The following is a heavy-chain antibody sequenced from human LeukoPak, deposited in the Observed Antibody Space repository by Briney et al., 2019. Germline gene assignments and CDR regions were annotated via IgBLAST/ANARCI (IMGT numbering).Heavy chain of an antibody. Sequence: ASVKVSCKASGGTFSSYAISWVRQAPGQGLEWMGGIIPIFGTANYAQKFQGRVTITADKSTSTAYMELSSLRSEDTAVYYCARGYIRGDGLDYWGQGTLVTVSS. V-gene: IGHV1-69*06. D-gene: IGHD2-21*02. CDR1: GGTFSSYA. J-gene: IGHJ4*02. CDR3: ARGYIRGDGLDY. CDR2: IIPIFGTA.